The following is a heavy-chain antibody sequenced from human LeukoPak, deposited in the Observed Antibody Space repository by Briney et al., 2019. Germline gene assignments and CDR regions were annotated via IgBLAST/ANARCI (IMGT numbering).Heavy chain of an antibody. J-gene: IGHJ4*02. D-gene: IGHD3-22*01. CDR2: INSDGSST. CDR1: GFTFSSYW. Sequence: PGGSLRLSCAASGFTFSSYWMYWVRQAPGKGLVWVSRINSDGSSTSHADSVKGRFTISRDNAKNTLYLQMNSLRAEDTAVYYCAREGGYSNAFDYWGQGPRVTVSS. V-gene: IGHV3-74*01. CDR3: AREGGYSNAFDY.